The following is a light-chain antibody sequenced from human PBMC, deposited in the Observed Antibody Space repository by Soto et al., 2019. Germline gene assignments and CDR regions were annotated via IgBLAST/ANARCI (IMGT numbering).Light chain of an antibody. CDR2: DAS. CDR1: HSVDSY. Sequence: EIVLTQSPATLSLSPGERATLSCRASHSVDSYLAWYQHKPGQAPRLLTYDASNRAPGIPARFSGSGSGTDFTLTISSLEPGDFALYYCHQRRDWPLFTFGPGTKVDVK. J-gene: IGKJ3*01. CDR3: HQRRDWPLFT. V-gene: IGKV3-11*01.